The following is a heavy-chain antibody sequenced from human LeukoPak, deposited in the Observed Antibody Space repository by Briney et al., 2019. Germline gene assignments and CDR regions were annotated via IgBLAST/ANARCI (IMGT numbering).Heavy chain of an antibody. CDR3: ARERGGGTFSMNNWFDP. CDR2: ISYDGSNK. D-gene: IGHD1-1*01. V-gene: IGHV3-30*03. Sequence: GGSLRLSCAASGFTFSSYGMHWVRQAPGKGLEWVAVISYDGSNKYYADSVKGRFTISRDNSKNTLYLQMNSLRAEDTAVYYCARERGGGTFSMNNWFDPWGQGTLVTVSS. CDR1: GFTFSSYG. J-gene: IGHJ5*02.